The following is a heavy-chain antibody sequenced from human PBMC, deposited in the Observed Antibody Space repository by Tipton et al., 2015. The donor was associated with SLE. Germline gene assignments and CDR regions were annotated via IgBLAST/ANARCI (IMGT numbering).Heavy chain of an antibody. V-gene: IGHV1-8*02. CDR2: MNPHSGNT. D-gene: IGHD1-26*01. Sequence: QSGPEVKKPGASVKVSCKASGYTFTTYGISWVRQAPGQGLEWMGWMNPHSGNTGFAQKFQGRVTMTRNTSISTAYMELSSLRSEDTAMYYCARGGKWELTRSFVYWGQGTLVTVSS. CDR1: GYTFTTYG. CDR3: ARGGKWELTRSFVY. J-gene: IGHJ4*02.